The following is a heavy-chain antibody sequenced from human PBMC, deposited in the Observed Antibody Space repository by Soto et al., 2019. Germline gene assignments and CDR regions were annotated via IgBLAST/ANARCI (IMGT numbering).Heavy chain of an antibody. J-gene: IGHJ3*02. V-gene: IGHV1-8*01. CDR2: MNPNSGNT. D-gene: IGHD3-10*01. CDR1: GYTFTSYD. Sequence: ASVKVSCKASGYTFTSYDINWVRRATGQGLEWMGWMNPNSGNTGYAQKFQGRVTMTRNTSISTAYMELSSLRSEDTAVYYCASHAYYYGSGSYYAFDIWGQGTMVTVSS. CDR3: ASHAYYYGSGSYYAFDI.